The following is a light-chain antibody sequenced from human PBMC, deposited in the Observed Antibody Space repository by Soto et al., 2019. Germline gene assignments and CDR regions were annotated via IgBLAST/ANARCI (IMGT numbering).Light chain of an antibody. J-gene: IGKJ1*01. CDR3: QQKGSSPKT. CDR1: QSVSSSY. CDR2: GAS. Sequence: EIVLTQSPGTLSLSPGERATLSCRASQSVSSSYLAWYQQKPGQAPRLLIYGASCRATGIPVRFSGSGSGTHFTLTISRLEPEDFAVYYCQQKGSSPKTFGQGTKVQIK. V-gene: IGKV3-20*01.